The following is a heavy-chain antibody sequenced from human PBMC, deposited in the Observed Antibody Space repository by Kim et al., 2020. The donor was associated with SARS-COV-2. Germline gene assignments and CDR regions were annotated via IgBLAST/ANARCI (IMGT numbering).Heavy chain of an antibody. CDR1: GFTFSSYS. J-gene: IGHJ4*02. D-gene: IGHD3-22*01. CDR2: ISSSSSYI. Sequence: GGSLRLSCAASGFTFSSYSMNWVRQAPGKGLEWVSSISSSSSYIYYADSVKGRFTISRDNAKNSLYLQMNSLRAEDTAVYYCARVDSSGYYYYFDYWGQGTLVTLPS. CDR3: ARVDSSGYYYYFDY. V-gene: IGHV3-21*01.